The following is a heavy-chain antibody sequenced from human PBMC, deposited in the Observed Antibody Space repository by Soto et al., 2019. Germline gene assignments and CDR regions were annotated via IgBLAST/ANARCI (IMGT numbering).Heavy chain of an antibody. V-gene: IGHV1-18*01. CDR2: ISAYNGNT. Sequence: QVQLVQSGAEVKKPGASVKVSCKASGYTFTSYGISWVRQAPGQGLEWMGWISAYNGNTNYAQKLQGRATRTKDTSTSTAYMELRSLRSDDTAVYYCARDSQWRTPGGMDVWGQGTTVTVSS. CDR1: GYTFTSYG. D-gene: IGHD6-19*01. CDR3: ARDSQWRTPGGMDV. J-gene: IGHJ6*02.